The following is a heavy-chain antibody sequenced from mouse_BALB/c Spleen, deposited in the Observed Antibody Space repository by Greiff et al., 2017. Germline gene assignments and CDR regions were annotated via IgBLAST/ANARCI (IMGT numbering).Heavy chain of an antibody. CDR1: GFTFSSYT. CDR3: TRVSGTRAMDY. D-gene: IGHD4-1*01. CDR2: ISSGGSYT. Sequence: EVHLVESGGGLVKPGGSLKLSCAASGFTFSSYTMSWVRQTPEKRLEWVATISSGGSYTYYPDSVKGRFTISRDNAKNTLYLQMSSLKSEDTAMYYCTRVSGTRAMDYWGQGTSVTVSS. J-gene: IGHJ4*01. V-gene: IGHV5-6-4*01.